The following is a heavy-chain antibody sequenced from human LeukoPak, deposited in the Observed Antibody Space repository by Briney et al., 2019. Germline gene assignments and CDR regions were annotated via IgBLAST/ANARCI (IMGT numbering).Heavy chain of an antibody. CDR2: INHSGST. CDR1: GGSFSGYY. V-gene: IGHV4-34*01. J-gene: IGHJ4*02. CDR3: ARGLTH. Sequence: SETLSLTCAVYGGSFSGYYWSWIRQPPGKGLEWIGEINHSGSTNYNPSLKSRVTISVDTSKNQFSLKLSSVTAADTAVYYCARGLTHWGQGTLVTVSS.